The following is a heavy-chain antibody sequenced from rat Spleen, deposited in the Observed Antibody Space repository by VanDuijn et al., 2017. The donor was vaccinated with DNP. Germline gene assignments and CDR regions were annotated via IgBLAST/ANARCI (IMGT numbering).Heavy chain of an antibody. J-gene: IGHJ2*01. D-gene: IGHD4-3*01. V-gene: IGHV5-7*01. CDR3: IRWNSGHFDY. Sequence: EVQLVESGGGLVQPGRSLKLSCTASGFTFSDYNMAWVRQAPKKGLEWVATIKYDGSDTYYRDSVKGRFTISRDNAKSILYLQMDSLRSEDTATYYCIRWNSGHFDYWGQGVMVTVSS. CDR2: IKYDGSDT. CDR1: GFTFSDYN.